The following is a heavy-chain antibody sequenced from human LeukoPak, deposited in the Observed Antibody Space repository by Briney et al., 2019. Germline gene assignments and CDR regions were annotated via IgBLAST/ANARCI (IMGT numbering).Heavy chain of an antibody. Sequence: GGSLRLSCAASGFTFNTYGMSWVRQAPGKGLEWVSGISGSGGATYYADSVKGRFTISRDDPPNTLYLQMNSLRAEDTAVYFCARGGVDYYGSGTYYLMYYFDYWGQGALVTVSS. CDR2: ISGSGGAT. J-gene: IGHJ4*02. V-gene: IGHV3-23*01. CDR1: GFTFNTYG. CDR3: ARGGVDYYGSGTYYLMYYFDY. D-gene: IGHD3-10*01.